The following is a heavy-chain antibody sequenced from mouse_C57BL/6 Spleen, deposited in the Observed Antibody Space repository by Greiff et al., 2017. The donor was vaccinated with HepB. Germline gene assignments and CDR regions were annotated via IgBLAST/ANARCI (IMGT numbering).Heavy chain of an antibody. CDR2: INPSNGGT. D-gene: IGHD2-1*01. CDR1: GYTFTSYW. J-gene: IGHJ3*01. Sequence: VQLQQPGTELVKPGASVKLSCKASGYTFTSYWMHWVKQRPGQGLEWIGNINPSNGGTNYNEKFKSKATLTVDKSSSTAYMQLSSLTSEDAAVYYCAREGYGNYVAWFAYWGQGTLVTVSA. V-gene: IGHV1-53*01. CDR3: AREGYGNYVAWFAY.